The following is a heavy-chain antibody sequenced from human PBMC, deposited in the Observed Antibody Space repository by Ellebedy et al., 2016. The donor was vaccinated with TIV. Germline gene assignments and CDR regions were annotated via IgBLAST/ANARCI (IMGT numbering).Heavy chain of an antibody. CDR1: GGSVSRFS. CDR2: LFFSGDT. CDR3: VRFDYDVEGYYGLDV. D-gene: IGHD3-16*01. V-gene: IGHV4-59*02. J-gene: IGHJ6*02. Sequence: SETLSLXXTVSGGSVSRFSWTWIRQVPGKGLEWIGYLFFSGDTEYNPSFKSRVTMSVDTSKNLFFLNMTSMTAADTAIYYCVRFDYDVEGYYGLDVWGQGTTVIVS.